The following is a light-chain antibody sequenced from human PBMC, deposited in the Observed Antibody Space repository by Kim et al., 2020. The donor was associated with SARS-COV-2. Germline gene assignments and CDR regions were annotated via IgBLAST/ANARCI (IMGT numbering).Light chain of an antibody. V-gene: IGKV3-11*01. Sequence: EIVLTQSPAPLSLSPGERATLSCRASQSVGSYLAWYQQKPGQAPRLLFYDASNRATGIPARFSGSGSGADFTLTISSLEPEDFAVYYCKQRSNWPYTFGQGTKLEI. CDR2: DAS. CDR3: KQRSNWPYT. CDR1: QSVGSY. J-gene: IGKJ2*01.